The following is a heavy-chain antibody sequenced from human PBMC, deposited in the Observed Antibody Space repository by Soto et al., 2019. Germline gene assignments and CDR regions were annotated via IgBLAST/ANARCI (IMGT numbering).Heavy chain of an antibody. Sequence: QVQLVQSGAEVKKPGASVKVSCKASGYTFTSYDINWVRQATGQGLERMGWMNTNSGNTVYAQKFQDRVTMTRNTSISTAYMELRSLRSDDTAVYYCARGRNMYGMDVWGHGTTVTVSS. CDR1: GYTFTSYD. J-gene: IGHJ6*02. CDR2: MNTNSGNT. V-gene: IGHV1-8*01. CDR3: ARGRNMYGMDV. D-gene: IGHD1-1*01.